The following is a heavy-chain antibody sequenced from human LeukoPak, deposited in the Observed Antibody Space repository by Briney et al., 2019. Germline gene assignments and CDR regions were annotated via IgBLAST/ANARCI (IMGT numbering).Heavy chain of an antibody. CDR3: ARGRLDIVVVPAALNWFDP. D-gene: IGHD2-2*03. CDR1: GYTFTSYY. J-gene: IGHJ5*02. Sequence: EASVKVSCKASGYTFTSYYMHWVRQAPGQGLEWMGIINPSGGSTSYAQKFQGRVTMTRDMSTSTVYMELSSLRSEDTAVYYCARGRLDIVVVPAALNWFDPWGQGTLVTVSS. CDR2: INPSGGST. V-gene: IGHV1-46*01.